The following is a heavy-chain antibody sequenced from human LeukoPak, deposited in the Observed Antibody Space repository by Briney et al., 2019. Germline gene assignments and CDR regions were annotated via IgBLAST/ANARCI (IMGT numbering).Heavy chain of an antibody. V-gene: IGHV1-2*02. CDR2: INPNRGGT. D-gene: IGHD6-13*01. J-gene: IGHJ5*02. CDR3: AREIIARGFDP. CDR1: GYTFTGYY. Sequence: ASVKVSCKASGYTFTGYYMHWVRQAPGQGLEWMGWINPNRGGTNYAQKFQGRVTMTRDTSISTAYMELSRLRSDDTAVYYCAREIIARGFDPWGQGTLVTVSS.